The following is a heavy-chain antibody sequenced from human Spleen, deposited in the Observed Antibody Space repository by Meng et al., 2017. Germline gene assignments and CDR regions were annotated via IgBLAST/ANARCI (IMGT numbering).Heavy chain of an antibody. V-gene: IGHV3-30*04. D-gene: IGHD2/OR15-2a*01. CDR2: ISYDGSNK. Sequence: GESLKISCAASGFTFSSYSVHWVRQAPGKGLEWVAAISYDGSNKYYADSVKGRFSISRDNAKNSLFLQMNSLRAEDTAVYYCAREIIGAASAFDIWGQGTLVTVSS. CDR1: GFTFSSYS. CDR3: AREIIGAASAFDI. J-gene: IGHJ3*02.